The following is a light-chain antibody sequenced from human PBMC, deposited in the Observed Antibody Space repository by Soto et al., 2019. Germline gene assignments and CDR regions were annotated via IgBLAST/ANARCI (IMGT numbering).Light chain of an antibody. J-gene: IGKJ4*01. V-gene: IGKV3-11*01. CDR2: DAS. Sequence: EIVLTHSPGTLSFSPVERSTLSCRASQSFSSSFLAWYQQKPGQAPRLLIYDASIRATGIPARFSGSGSGTDFTLTISSLEPEDFAVYYCQQGSNWPPGLTFGGGTKVDIK. CDR1: QSFSSSF. CDR3: QQGSNWPPGLT.